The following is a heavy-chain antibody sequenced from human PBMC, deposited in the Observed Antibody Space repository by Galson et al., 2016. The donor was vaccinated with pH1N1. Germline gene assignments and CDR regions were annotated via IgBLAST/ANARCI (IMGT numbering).Heavy chain of an antibody. CDR2: ITPVLRTA. Sequence: SVKVSCKASGGPFSSYTISWVRQAPGQGLEWVGRITPVLRTATYAQKFQGRITITADKSTNTVYMQLSSLRSDDTAVYYCARDGRVTVVVTDDALEVWGQGTVLTVSS. V-gene: IGHV1-69*08. CDR3: ARDGRVTVVVTDDALEV. CDR1: GGPFSSYT. D-gene: IGHD2-15*01. J-gene: IGHJ3*01.